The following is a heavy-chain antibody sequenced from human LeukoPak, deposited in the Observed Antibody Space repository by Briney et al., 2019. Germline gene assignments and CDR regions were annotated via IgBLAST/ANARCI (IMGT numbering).Heavy chain of an antibody. Sequence: PGGSLRLSCAASGYTFDDYGMSWVRQAPGKGLEWVSGINWNGGSTGYADSVKGRFTISRDNAKNSLYLQMNSLRAEDTALYYCARADSNIAARRIGFDYWGQGTLVTVSS. CDR2: INWNGGST. J-gene: IGHJ4*02. V-gene: IGHV3-20*04. CDR1: GYTFDDYG. CDR3: ARADSNIAARRIGFDY. D-gene: IGHD6-6*01.